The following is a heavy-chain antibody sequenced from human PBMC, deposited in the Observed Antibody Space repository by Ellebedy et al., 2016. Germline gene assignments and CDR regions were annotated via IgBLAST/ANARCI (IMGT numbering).Heavy chain of an antibody. V-gene: IGHV4-59*12. CDR3: ARGLSSSWYGRRNYYMDV. CDR1: GGSISSYH. J-gene: IGHJ6*03. D-gene: IGHD6-13*01. CDR2: IYYTGST. Sequence: SETLSLTCTVSGGSISSYHWSWIRQPPGKGLEWIGYIYYTGSTHYNPSLKSRVTISVDTSKNQFSLKLSSVTAADTAVYYCARGLSSSWYGRRNYYMDVWGKGTTVTVSS.